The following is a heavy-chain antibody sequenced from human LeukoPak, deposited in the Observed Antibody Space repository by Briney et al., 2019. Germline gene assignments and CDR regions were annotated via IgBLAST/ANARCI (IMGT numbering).Heavy chain of an antibody. Sequence: GGSLRLSCAASGFTFSDYYMSWIRQAPGKGLEWVSYISSSGSTIYYADSVKGRFTISRDNSKNTLYLQMNSLRAEDTAVYYCAKGQYQLLFVSLRGYYFDYWGQGTLVTVSS. V-gene: IGHV3-11*01. CDR2: ISSSGSTI. J-gene: IGHJ4*02. CDR1: GFTFSDYY. CDR3: AKGQYQLLFVSLRGYYFDY. D-gene: IGHD2-2*01.